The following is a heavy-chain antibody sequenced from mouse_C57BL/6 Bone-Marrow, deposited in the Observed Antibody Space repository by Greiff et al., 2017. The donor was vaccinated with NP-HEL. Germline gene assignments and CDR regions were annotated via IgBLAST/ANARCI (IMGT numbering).Heavy chain of an antibody. CDR1: GFTFSDSG. J-gene: IGHJ4*01. CDR3: ARGYDGYHYAMDY. Sequence: EVTVVGSGGGLVQPGGSLKLSCAASGFTFSDSGMAWVRRAPRKGPGGVAFISNLAYSIYYADTVTGRFTISRENAKNTLYLEMSSLRSEDTAMYYCARGYDGYHYAMDYWGQGTSVTVSS. CDR2: ISNLAYSI. D-gene: IGHD2-3*01. V-gene: IGHV5-15*01.